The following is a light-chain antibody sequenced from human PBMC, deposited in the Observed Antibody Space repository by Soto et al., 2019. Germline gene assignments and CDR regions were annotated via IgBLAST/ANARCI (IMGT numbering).Light chain of an antibody. CDR3: RQYNNWPPYT. Sequence: EIVMTQSPVTLSVSPGERATLSCRASQRVSSNVAWYQQKPGQAPRLLIYGASTRATGIPARFSGRGSETEFTLTISSLQSEDFAVYYCRQYNNWPPYTFGQGTKVDIK. J-gene: IGKJ2*01. CDR1: QRVSSN. V-gene: IGKV3-15*01. CDR2: GAS.